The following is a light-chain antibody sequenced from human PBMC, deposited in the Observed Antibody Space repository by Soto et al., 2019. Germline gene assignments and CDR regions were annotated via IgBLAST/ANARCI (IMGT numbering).Light chain of an antibody. Sequence: LTQPASVSGSPGQSITISCTGTSSDVGGYNYVSWYQHHPGKAPKLIIFEITNRPSGVSNRFSGSTSGNAASLTISGLQAEDEADYYCTSYTSSNTLYVFGTGTKVTVL. CDR3: TSYTSSNTLYV. J-gene: IGLJ1*01. V-gene: IGLV2-14*01. CDR1: SSDVGGYNY. CDR2: EIT.